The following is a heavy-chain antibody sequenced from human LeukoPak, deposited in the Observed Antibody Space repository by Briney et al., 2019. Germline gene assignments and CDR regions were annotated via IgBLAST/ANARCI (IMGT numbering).Heavy chain of an antibody. CDR2: INPNSAVT. CDR3: ARDGARDAFDV. J-gene: IGHJ3*01. D-gene: IGHD4-17*01. Sequence: ASVKVSCKASGYTFTGYYMHWVRQTPGQGLEWMGWINPNSAVTNYAQKFQGRVTMTRDTSISTAYTELSRLRSDDTAVYYCARDGARDAFDVWGQGTMVTVSS. V-gene: IGHV1-2*02. CDR1: GYTFTGYY.